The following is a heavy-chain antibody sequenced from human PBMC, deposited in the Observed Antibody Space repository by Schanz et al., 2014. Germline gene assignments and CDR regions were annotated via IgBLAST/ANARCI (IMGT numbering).Heavy chain of an antibody. V-gene: IGHV3-23*01. CDR3: AREDCSATSCYFRY. J-gene: IGHJ4*02. Sequence: EVQLLESGGGLVQPGGSLRLSCVASGFTFFGSFAMSCVRQAPGKGLEWVSGMSGSGSTADYADSVKGRFTISRDNSRKTLYLQMNSLRAEDTAVYYCAREDCSATSCYFRYWGQGTLVTVSS. CDR2: MSGSGSTA. D-gene: IGHD2-21*01. CDR1: GFTFFGSFA.